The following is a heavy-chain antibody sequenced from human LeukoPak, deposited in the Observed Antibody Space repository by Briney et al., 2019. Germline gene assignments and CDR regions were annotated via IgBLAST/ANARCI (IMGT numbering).Heavy chain of an antibody. V-gene: IGHV3-74*01. D-gene: IGHD1-1*01. CDR3: ARAYNSHFDY. J-gene: IGHJ4*02. CDR1: GFTFSSYW. Sequence: GGSLRLSCAASGFTFSSYWMHWVRQGPGKGLVCVSRIKSDGSSTSYADSVKGRFTISRDDAKNTLYLQMNSLRAEDTAVYYCARAYNSHFDYWGQGALVTVSS. CDR2: IKSDGSST.